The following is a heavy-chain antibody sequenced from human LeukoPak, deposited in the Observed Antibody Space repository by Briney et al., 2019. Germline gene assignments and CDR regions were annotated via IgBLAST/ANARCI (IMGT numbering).Heavy chain of an antibody. J-gene: IGHJ5*02. CDR1: GFTFSSNY. CDR3: ARCYDYYDSSGAPFDP. Sequence: GGSLRLSCVASGFTFSSNYMSWVRQAPGKGLEWVSVIYSGGSTYYADSVKGRFTISRDNSKNTLYLQMNSLRAEDTAVYYCARCYDYYDSSGAPFDPWGQGTLVTVSS. CDR2: IYSGGST. V-gene: IGHV3-53*01. D-gene: IGHD3-22*01.